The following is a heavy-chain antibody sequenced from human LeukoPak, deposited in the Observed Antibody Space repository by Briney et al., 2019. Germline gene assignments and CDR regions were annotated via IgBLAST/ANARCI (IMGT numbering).Heavy chain of an antibody. CDR3: AKDWELLPYYFDY. Sequence: GGSLRLSCAVSGITLSNYGMSWVRQAPGKGLEWVSAISGSGGRTYYADSVEGRFTISRDNSKNTLYLQMDSLRAEDTAVYYCAKDWELLPYYFDYWGQGTLVTVSS. V-gene: IGHV3-23*01. CDR2: ISGSGGRT. CDR1: GITLSNYG. J-gene: IGHJ4*02. D-gene: IGHD1-26*01.